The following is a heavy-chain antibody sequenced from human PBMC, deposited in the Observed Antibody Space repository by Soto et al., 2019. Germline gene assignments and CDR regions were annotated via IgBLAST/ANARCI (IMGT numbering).Heavy chain of an antibody. V-gene: IGHV4-34*01. CDR1: GQSFSGHS. CDR3: ARGSGIVALPGELEDVNYDF. Sequence: QVQLQQWGAGLVKPSETLSLSCAVYGQSFSGHSWAWIRQPPGKGLEWIGEISESGSTYYNPSLKSQVTISTVTSKNQFSLKLNSVTAAATAAYFCARGSGIVALPGELEDVNYDFWGQGTLVNVSS. D-gene: IGHD1-1*01. CDR2: ISESGST. J-gene: IGHJ4*02.